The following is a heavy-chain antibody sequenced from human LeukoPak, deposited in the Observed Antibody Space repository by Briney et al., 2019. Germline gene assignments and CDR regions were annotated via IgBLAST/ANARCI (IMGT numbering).Heavy chain of an antibody. J-gene: IGHJ3*02. CDR2: IYYSGST. D-gene: IGHD4-17*01. V-gene: IGHV4-39*01. CDR1: GGSISSSSYY. CDR3: VRLYGDSRGDAFDI. Sequence: SETLSLTCTVSGGSISSSSYYWGWIRQPPGKGLEWIGSIYYSGSTYYNPSLKSRVTISVDTSKNQFSLKLSSVTAADTAVYYCVRLYGDSRGDAFDIWGQGTMVTVSS.